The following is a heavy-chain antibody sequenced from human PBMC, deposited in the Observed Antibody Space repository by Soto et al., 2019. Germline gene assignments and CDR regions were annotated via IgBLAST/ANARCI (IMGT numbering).Heavy chain of an antibody. Sequence: ETLSLTCTVSGGSVSSGSYYWIWIRQPPGKGLEWIGYIYYSGSTNYNPSLKSRVTISVDTSKNQFSLKLSSVTAADTAVYYCARVDGYRGVDAFDIWGQGTMVTVSS. CDR3: ARVDGYRGVDAFDI. CDR1: GGSVSSGSYY. V-gene: IGHV4-61*01. J-gene: IGHJ3*02. CDR2: IYYSGST. D-gene: IGHD5-12*01.